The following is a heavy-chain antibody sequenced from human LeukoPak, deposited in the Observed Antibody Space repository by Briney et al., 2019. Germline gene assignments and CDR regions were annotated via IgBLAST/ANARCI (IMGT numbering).Heavy chain of an antibody. V-gene: IGHV3-74*01. CDR1: GFTFSSYW. Sequence: PGGSLRLSCAASGFTFSSYWMHWVRQAPGKGLVWVSRINSDGSSTSYADSVKGRFTISRDNAKNTLYLQMNSLRAEDTAVYYCAKERHSSGWYGGFDYWGQGTLVTVSS. D-gene: IGHD6-19*01. J-gene: IGHJ4*02. CDR3: AKERHSSGWYGGFDY. CDR2: INSDGSST.